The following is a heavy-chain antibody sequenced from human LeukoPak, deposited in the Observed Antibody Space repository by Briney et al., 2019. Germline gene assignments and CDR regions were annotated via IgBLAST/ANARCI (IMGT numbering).Heavy chain of an antibody. Sequence: GASVKVSCRASGHTFTDYYLHWVRQAPGQGLQWMGMVNPTAGSRAYAQDFQDRVTMTRDTSTRTVYMELYSLRSEDTAMYYCARDLTNWGQGTLVTVSS. CDR2: VNPTAGSR. V-gene: IGHV1-46*03. CDR3: ARDLTN. CDR1: GHTFTDYY. J-gene: IGHJ4*02.